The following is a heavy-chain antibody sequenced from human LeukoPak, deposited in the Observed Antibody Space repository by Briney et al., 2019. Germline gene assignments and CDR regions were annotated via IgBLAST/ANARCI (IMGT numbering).Heavy chain of an antibody. V-gene: IGHV3-48*01. J-gene: IGHJ6*03. D-gene: IGHD1-26*01. CDR1: GFTFINYS. CDR2: ISSSSSTI. CDR3: ARNPYMGLHTTATHYYYMDV. Sequence: GGSLRLSCAASGFTFINYSMNWVRQAPGKGLEWVSYISSSSSTIYYADSVKGRFTISRDNAKNSLYLQMNSLRAEDTAVYYCARNPYMGLHTTATHYYYMDVWGKGTTVTVSS.